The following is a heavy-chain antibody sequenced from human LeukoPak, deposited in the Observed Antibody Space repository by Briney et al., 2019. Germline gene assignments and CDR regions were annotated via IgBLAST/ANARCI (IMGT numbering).Heavy chain of an antibody. CDR1: GGSFSGYY. D-gene: IGHD4-17*01. CDR3: ARASHDYGDYSHFDY. CDR2: IHHSGST. V-gene: IGHV4-34*01. J-gene: IGHJ4*02. Sequence: SETLSLTCAVYGGSFSGYYWSWIRQPPGKGLEWIGEIHHSGSTNYNPSLKSRVTISVDTSKNQFSLKLSSVTAADTAVYYCARASHDYGDYSHFDYWGQGTLVTVSS.